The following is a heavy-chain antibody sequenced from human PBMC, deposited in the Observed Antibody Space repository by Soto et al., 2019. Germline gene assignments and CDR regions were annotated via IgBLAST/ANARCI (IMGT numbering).Heavy chain of an antibody. CDR1: GGSISTPYW. CDR2: VYHSGGN. J-gene: IGHJ3*01. D-gene: IGHD6-19*01. V-gene: IGHV4-4*02. Sequence: QVHLQESGPGLVKPSGTLSLTCAVSGGSISTPYWWTWVRQPPGKELEWIGDVYHSGGNNYNPSLMSRVTISLAKSKNQFSLKMMSVTAADTAIYYCAYSTGWYRLDVWGQGTMVIVSS. CDR3: AYSTGWYRLDV.